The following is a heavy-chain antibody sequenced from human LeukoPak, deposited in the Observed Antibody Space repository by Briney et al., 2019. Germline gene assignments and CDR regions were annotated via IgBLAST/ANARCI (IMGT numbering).Heavy chain of an antibody. CDR2: INHSGSN. D-gene: IGHD2-21*01. Sequence: SSETLSLTCAVYGGSFSGYYWSWIRQPPGKGLEWIGEINHSGSNNYNPSLKSRVTISVDTSKNQFSLKLSSVTAADTAVYYCARVNVVVIAIMRSYNWFHPWGQATLVTVSS. CDR3: ARVNVVVIAIMRSYNWFHP. CDR1: GGSFSGYY. J-gene: IGHJ5*02. V-gene: IGHV4-34*01.